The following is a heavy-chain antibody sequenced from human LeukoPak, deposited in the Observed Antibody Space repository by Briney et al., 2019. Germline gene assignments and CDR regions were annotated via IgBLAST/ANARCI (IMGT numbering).Heavy chain of an antibody. Sequence: PGGSLRLSCAASGFTFSNYNMNWVRQAPGKGLEWVSYISSSGSTIYYADSVKGRFTISRDNAKNSLYLQMNSLRAEDTAVYYCARGYSAYGPPDYWGQGTLVTVSS. CDR2: ISSSGSTI. J-gene: IGHJ4*02. D-gene: IGHD5-12*01. V-gene: IGHV3-48*04. CDR3: ARGYSAYGPPDY. CDR1: GFTFSNYN.